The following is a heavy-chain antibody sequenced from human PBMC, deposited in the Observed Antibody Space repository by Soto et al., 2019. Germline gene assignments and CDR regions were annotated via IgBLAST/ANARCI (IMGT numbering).Heavy chain of an antibody. Sequence: QLQLQESGSGLVKPSQTLSLTCAVSGGSISSGGYSWSWIRQPPGKGLEWIGYIYHSGSTYYNPSLKSRVTISVDTSKNQFSLKLSSVTAADTAVYYCARDVAYGDYMGNYYYYGMDDWGQGTTVTVSS. D-gene: IGHD4-17*01. CDR3: ARDVAYGDYMGNYYYYGMDD. J-gene: IGHJ6*02. CDR2: IYHSGST. CDR1: GGSISSGGYS. V-gene: IGHV4-30-2*05.